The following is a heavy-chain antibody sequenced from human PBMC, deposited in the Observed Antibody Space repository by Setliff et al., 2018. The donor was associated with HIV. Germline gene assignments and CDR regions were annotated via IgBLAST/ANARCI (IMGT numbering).Heavy chain of an antibody. CDR2: VFHSGSA. D-gene: IGHD3-10*01. Sequence: SETLSLTCAVSGGPLNSRNWWSWVRQPPGKGLEWIGEVFHSGSANSNASLRSRVMISVDTSKNQFSLKLSAVTAADTAVYSCARDHVFGSRTGFDPWGPGILVTVSS. J-gene: IGHJ5*02. V-gene: IGHV4-4*02. CDR3: ARDHVFGSRTGFDP. CDR1: GGPLNSRNW.